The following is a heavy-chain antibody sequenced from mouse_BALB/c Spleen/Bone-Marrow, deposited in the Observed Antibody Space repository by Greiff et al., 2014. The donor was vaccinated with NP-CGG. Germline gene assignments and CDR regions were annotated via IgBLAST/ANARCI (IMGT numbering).Heavy chain of an antibody. V-gene: IGHV4-1*02. CDR3: ARLYYYGYLNY. J-gene: IGHJ2*01. CDR1: GFDFSRYW. D-gene: IGHD1-1*01. Sequence: EVMLVESGGGLVQPGGSLKLSCAASGFDFSRYWMSWVRQAPGKGLEWIGEINPESRTINYSPSLKDKFIISRDNAKNTLYLRLNRVRSEDTALYYCARLYYYGYLNYWGQGTTLTVSS. CDR2: INPESRTI.